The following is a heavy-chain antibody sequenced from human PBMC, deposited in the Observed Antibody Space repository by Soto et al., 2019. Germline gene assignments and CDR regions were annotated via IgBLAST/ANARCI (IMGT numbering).Heavy chain of an antibody. CDR3: ATLDTAMVQIDY. CDR1: GGSISSGGYY. V-gene: IGHV4-31*03. D-gene: IGHD5-18*01. J-gene: IGHJ4*02. CDR2: IYYSGST. Sequence: PSETLSLTCTVSGGSISSGGYYWSWIRQHPGKGLEWIGYIYYSGSTYYTPSLKSRVTIPVDTSKNQFSLKLSSVTAADTAVYYCATLDTAMVQIDYWGQGTLVTVSS.